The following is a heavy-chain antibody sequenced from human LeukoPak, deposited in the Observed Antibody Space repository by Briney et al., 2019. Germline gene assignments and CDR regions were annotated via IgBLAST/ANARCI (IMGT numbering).Heavy chain of an antibody. CDR2: INPSGGST. J-gene: IGHJ4*02. CDR1: GYTFTSYH. CDR3: ARDPVRDGYNYYFDY. Sequence: ASVNVSCKASGYTFTSYHMHWVRQPPGQGREWMGIINPSGGSTSYAQKFRGRVTMTRDTSTSTVYMELSSLRSEDTAVYYCARDPVRDGYNYYFDYWGQGTLVTVSS. D-gene: IGHD5-24*01. V-gene: IGHV1-46*01.